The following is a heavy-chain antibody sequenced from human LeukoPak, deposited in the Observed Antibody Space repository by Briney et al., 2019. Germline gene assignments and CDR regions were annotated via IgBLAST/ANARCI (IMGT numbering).Heavy chain of an antibody. J-gene: IGHJ4*02. CDR3: AKDSSLFDY. CDR2: ISNNGRST. V-gene: IGHV3-64*04. Sequence: RQAPXXXLQYVSPISNNGRSTYYADSVNGRFTISRDNSKNTLYLQMNSLRAEDTAVYYCAKDSSLFDYWGQGTLVTVSS.